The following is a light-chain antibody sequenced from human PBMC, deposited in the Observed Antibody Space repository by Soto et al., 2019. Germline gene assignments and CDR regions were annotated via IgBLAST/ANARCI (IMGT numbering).Light chain of an antibody. Sequence: QSVLTQPPSACGTPGQRVTISCSGSSSNIGSNTVNWYQQPPGTAPKLLIYSNNQRPSGVPDRFSGSKSGTSASLAISGLQSEDEADYSCAAWDASLNGYVFGSGTEVTVL. J-gene: IGLJ1*01. CDR3: AAWDASLNGYV. CDR2: SNN. V-gene: IGLV1-44*01. CDR1: SSNIGSNT.